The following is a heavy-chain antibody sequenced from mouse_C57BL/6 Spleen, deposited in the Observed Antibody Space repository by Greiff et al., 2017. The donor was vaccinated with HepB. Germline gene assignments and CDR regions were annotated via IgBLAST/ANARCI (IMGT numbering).Heavy chain of an antibody. J-gene: IGHJ4*01. CDR1: GYTFTSYW. CDR2: IYPSDSET. D-gene: IGHD2-14*01. Sequence: QVQLQQPGAELVRPGSSVKLSCKASGYTFTSYWMDWVKQRPGQGLEWIGNIYPSDSETHYNQKFKDKATLTVDKSSSTAYMQLSSLTSEDSAVYYCARRGDRGYAMDYWGQGTSVTVSS. V-gene: IGHV1-61*01. CDR3: ARRGDRGYAMDY.